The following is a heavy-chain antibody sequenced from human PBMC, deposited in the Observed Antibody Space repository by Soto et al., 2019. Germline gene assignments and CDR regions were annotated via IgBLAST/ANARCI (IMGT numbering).Heavy chain of an antibody. CDR3: AKDLGITMIVVVSYYDY. CDR2: ISGSGGST. J-gene: IGHJ4*02. Sequence: PGGSLRLCCAASGFTFSSYAMSWVRQAPGRGLEWVSAISGSGGSTYYADSVKGRFTISRDNSKNTLYLQMNSLRAEDTAVYYCAKDLGITMIVVVSYYDYWGQGTLVTVSS. V-gene: IGHV3-23*01. CDR1: GFTFSSYA. D-gene: IGHD3-22*01.